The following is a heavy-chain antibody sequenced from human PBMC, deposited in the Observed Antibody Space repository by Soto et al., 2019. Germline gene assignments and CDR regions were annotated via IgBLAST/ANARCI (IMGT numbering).Heavy chain of an antibody. CDR3: ARDPYNVLMVNAPNLYGMDV. CDR1: GYTFTTYD. CDR2: ISTYNGDT. J-gene: IGHJ6*02. D-gene: IGHD2-8*01. V-gene: IGHV1-18*01. Sequence: QVQLVQSGAEVKKPGASVKVSCKASGYTFTTYDISWVRRAPGQGLEWMGRISTYNGDTNYPQSLQGRLTMTTDTYTNTAYMELRSLRSDDTAVYYCARDPYNVLMVNAPNLYGMDVWGQGTTVTVSS.